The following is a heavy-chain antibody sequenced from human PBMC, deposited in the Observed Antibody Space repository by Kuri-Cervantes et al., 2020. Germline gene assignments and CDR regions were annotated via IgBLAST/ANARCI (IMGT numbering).Heavy chain of an antibody. D-gene: IGHD3-22*01. CDR2: ISWNSGSI. CDR3: AKDMSYYDNPLEGIVY. V-gene: IGHV3-9*01. J-gene: IGHJ4*02. Sequence: GGSLRLSCAASGFTFDDYAMHWVRQAPGKGLEWVSGISWNSGSIGYADSVKGRFTISRDNAKNSLYLQMNSLRAEDTALYYCAKDMSYYDNPLEGIVYWGQGTLVTVSS. CDR1: GFTFDDYA.